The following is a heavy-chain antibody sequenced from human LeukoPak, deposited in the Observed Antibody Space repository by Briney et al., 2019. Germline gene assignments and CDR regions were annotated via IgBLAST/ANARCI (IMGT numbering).Heavy chain of an antibody. CDR3: ARDSPYYYGSGSATYYMDV. V-gene: IGHV4-59*01. CDR2: IYYSGST. CDR1: GGSISSYY. J-gene: IGHJ6*03. Sequence: SETLSLTCTVSGGSISSYYWSWIRQPPGKGVEWIGYIYYSGSTNYNPSLKSRVTISVDTSKNQFSLKLSSVTAADTAVYYCARDSPYYYGSGSATYYMDVWGKGTTVTISS. D-gene: IGHD3-10*01.